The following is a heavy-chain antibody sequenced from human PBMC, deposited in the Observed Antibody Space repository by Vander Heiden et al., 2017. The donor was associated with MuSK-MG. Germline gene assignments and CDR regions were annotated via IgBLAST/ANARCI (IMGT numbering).Heavy chain of an antibody. V-gene: IGHV1-3*01. CDR2: INAGNGNT. CDR3: AREGEQSYYYYGMDV. D-gene: IGHD4-4*01. J-gene: IGHJ6*02. Sequence: QVQLVQSGAEVQKPGASVKVSCKASAYTFTSYAMLWVRQAPGQRVEWMGWINAGNGNTKYSQKFQGRVTITRDTSASTAYMELSSLRSEDTAVYYCAREGEQSYYYYGMDVWGQGTTVTVSS. CDR1: AYTFTSYA.